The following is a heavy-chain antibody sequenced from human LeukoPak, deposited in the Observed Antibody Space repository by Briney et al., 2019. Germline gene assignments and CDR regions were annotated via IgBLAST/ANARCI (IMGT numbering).Heavy chain of an antibody. J-gene: IGHJ6*02. D-gene: IGHD3-22*01. CDR3: ARGRSSGPYYYYGMDV. V-gene: IGHV1-69*01. CDR2: ITPMFGTS. Sequence: SVKVSCKASGGIFSRHTISWVRQSPGQGLEWMGGITPMFGTSNYAQKFQGRVTITADEPTSTAYMELSSLRSEDTAVYYCARGRSSGPYYYYGMDVWGQGTTVTVSS. CDR1: GGIFSRHT.